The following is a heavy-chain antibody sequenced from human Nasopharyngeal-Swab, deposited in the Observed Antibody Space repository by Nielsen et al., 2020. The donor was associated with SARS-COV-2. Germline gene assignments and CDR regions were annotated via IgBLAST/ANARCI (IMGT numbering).Heavy chain of an antibody. J-gene: IGHJ4*02. Sequence: GESLKISCAASGFTFSSYAMHWVRQAPGKGLEWVAVISYDGSNKYYVDSVKGRFTISRDNSKNTLYLQMNSLRAEDTAVYYCARSRSGSYYSSFDYWGQGTLVTVSS. V-gene: IGHV3-30*04. CDR1: GFTFSSYA. CDR2: ISYDGSNK. CDR3: ARSRSGSYYSSFDY. D-gene: IGHD3-10*01.